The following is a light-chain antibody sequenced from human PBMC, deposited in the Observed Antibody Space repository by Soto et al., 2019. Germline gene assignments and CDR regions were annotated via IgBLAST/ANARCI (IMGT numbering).Light chain of an antibody. J-gene: IGKJ1*01. CDR2: DAS. CDR3: QQRSNWPVT. CDR1: QSVSSY. V-gene: IGKV3-11*01. Sequence: EIVLTQSPATPSLSPGERATLSCRASQSVSSYFAWYQQKPGQAPRLLIYDASNRATGIPARFSGSGSGTDFTLTISSLEPEDFAVYYCQQRSNWPVTFGQGTRVEIK.